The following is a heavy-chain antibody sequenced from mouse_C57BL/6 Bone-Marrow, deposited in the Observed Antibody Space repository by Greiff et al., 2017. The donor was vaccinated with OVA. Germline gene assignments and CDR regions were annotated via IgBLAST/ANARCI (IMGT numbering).Heavy chain of an antibody. Sequence: QVQLQQSGAELVRPGTSVKVSCKASGYAFTNYLIEWVKQRPGQGLEWIGVINPGSGGTNYNEKFTGKATLTADKSSITADMQLSSLTSEDSAVYCLARRGVVCYFDVWGTGTTVTVSS. J-gene: IGHJ1*03. D-gene: IGHD1-1*02. CDR2: INPGSGGT. CDR3: ARRGVVCYFDV. CDR1: GYAFTNYL. V-gene: IGHV1-54*01.